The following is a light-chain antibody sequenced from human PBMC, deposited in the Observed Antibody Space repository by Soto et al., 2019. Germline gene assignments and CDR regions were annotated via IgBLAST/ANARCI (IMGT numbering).Light chain of an antibody. Sequence: QSVLSQPASVSWSPGQSITVSCTGTSSDVGGYNSVSWYQQHPGKAPKLMIYDVTNRPSGVSDRFSGSKSGNTASLTISGLQAEDEADFYCSSYTTSHTPVFGTGTKVTVL. CDR2: DVT. J-gene: IGLJ1*01. CDR1: SSDVGGYNS. V-gene: IGLV2-14*01. CDR3: SSYTTSHTPV.